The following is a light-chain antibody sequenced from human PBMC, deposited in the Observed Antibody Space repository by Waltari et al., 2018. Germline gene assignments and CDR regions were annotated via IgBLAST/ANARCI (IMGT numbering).Light chain of an antibody. CDR3: ASYIAANPLG. CDR2: DVT. CDR1: GTDVGRYNY. V-gene: IGLV2-14*03. J-gene: IGLJ3*02. Sequence: QSALTQPASVSGSPGQSITISCTGSGTDVGRYNYVSWYQHYPDKAPRLMIYDVTNRPSGVSCRFSCSKSGNPGSPTISGVQPEDGADYFCASYIAANPLGFRGGNRLA.